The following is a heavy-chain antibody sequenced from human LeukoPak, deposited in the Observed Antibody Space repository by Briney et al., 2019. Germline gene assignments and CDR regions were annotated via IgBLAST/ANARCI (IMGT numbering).Heavy chain of an antibody. CDR1: RFTVSSNY. V-gene: IGHV3-66*04. J-gene: IGHJ4*02. Sequence: PGGSLRLSCAASRFTVSSNYMSWVRQAPGKGLEWVSVIYSGGSTYYADSVNGRFTISRDNYKNTLYLQMNSLRAEDTAVYYSARLWLGGLFPFDWGQGTLVTVSS. CDR2: IYSGGST. D-gene: IGHD3-10*01. CDR3: ARLWLGGLFPFD.